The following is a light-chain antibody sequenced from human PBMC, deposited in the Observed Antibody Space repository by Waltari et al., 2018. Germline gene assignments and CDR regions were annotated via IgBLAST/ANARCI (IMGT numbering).Light chain of an antibody. J-gene: IGLJ2*01. CDR1: SSDYGDHKY. V-gene: IGLV2-11*01. Sequence: QSGLAQPRSVSGSPGQSVTISCTGMSSDYGDHKYVSWYQQHPGKAPKLMSYDGNKRPSGVPDRFSGSKSANTASLTISGLQAEDEADYSCCSYAGSYVIFGEGTKLTVL. CDR3: CSYAGSYVI. CDR2: DGN.